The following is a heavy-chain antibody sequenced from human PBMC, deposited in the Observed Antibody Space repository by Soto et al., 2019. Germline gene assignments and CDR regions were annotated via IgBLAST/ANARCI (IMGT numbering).Heavy chain of an antibody. CDR1: GYSFTVYH. Sequence: GASVKVSCKASGYSFTVYHIHWVRQAPGQGLEWMGWINPNSGGTSYAQKFQGRVTMTRDTSISTAYMELSRLRSDDTAVYYCARNYPAPGIAAACYYYYYGMDVWGQGTTVTVSS. CDR3: ARNYPAPGIAAACYYYYYGMDV. J-gene: IGHJ6*02. CDR2: INPNSGGT. D-gene: IGHD6-13*01. V-gene: IGHV1-2*02.